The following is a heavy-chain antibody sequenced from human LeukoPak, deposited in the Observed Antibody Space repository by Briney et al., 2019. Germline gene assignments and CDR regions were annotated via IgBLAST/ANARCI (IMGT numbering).Heavy chain of an antibody. D-gene: IGHD3-16*01. CDR2: ISAYNGNT. CDR3: ARDQDYDYVWGSPFGISFDY. CDR1: GYTFTSDG. J-gene: IGHJ4*02. V-gene: IGHV1-18*01. Sequence: ASVEVSCKASGYTFTSDGISWVRQAPGQGLEWMGWISAYNGNTNYAQKLQGRVTMTTDTSTSTAYMELRSLRSDDTAVYYCARDQDYDYVWGSPFGISFDYWGQGTLVTVSS.